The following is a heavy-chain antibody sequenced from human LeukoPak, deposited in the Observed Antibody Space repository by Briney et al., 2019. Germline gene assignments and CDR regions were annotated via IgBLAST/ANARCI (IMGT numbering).Heavy chain of an antibody. D-gene: IGHD3-3*01. J-gene: IGHJ3*02. CDR3: AGWYYDFWSGYYTMGAFDI. Sequence: GASVKVSCKASGYTFTGYYMHWVRQAPGQGLEWMGWINPNSGGTNYAQKFQGWVTMTRDTSISTAYMELSSLRSEDTAVYYCAGWYYDFWSGYYTMGAFDIWGQGTMVTVSS. V-gene: IGHV1-2*04. CDR2: INPNSGGT. CDR1: GYTFTGYY.